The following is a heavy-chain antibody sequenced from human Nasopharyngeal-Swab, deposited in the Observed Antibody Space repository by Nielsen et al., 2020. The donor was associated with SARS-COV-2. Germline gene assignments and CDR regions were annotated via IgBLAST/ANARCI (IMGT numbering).Heavy chain of an antibody. CDR3: ARDSSRYYYYYGLDV. CDR1: GGSISSYY. V-gene: IGHV4-59*13. Sequence: SETLSLTCTVSGGSISSYYWSWIRQPPGKGLEWIGYIYYSGSTNYNPSLKSRLTISVDTSKNQFSLKLSSVTVADTAVYYCARDSSRYYYYYGLDVWGQGTTVTVSS. J-gene: IGHJ6*02. D-gene: IGHD6-13*01. CDR2: IYYSGST.